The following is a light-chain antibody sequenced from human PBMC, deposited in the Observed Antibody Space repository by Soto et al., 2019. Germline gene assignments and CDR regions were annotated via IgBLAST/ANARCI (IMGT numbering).Light chain of an antibody. CDR1: SSDVGGYNY. V-gene: IGLV2-14*01. CDR2: EVS. J-gene: IGLJ1*01. CDR3: SSYTSSSTRLYV. Sequence: QSVLTQPASVSGSPGQSITISCTGTSSDVGGYNYVSWYQQHPGKAPKLMIYEVSNRPSGVSNRFSGSKSGNTASLTISGLQAEDEADYYCSSYTSSSTRLYVFGTGTKVP.